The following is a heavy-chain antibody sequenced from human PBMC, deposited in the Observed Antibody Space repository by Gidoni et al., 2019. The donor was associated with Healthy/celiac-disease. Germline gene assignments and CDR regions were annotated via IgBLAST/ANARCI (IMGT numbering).Heavy chain of an antibody. CDR2: IIPIFGTA. J-gene: IGHJ6*02. CDR1: GGTFSSYA. D-gene: IGHD6-19*01. V-gene: IGHV1-69*01. CDR3: ARDRIQSSGWTALGYYYGMDV. Sequence: QVQLVQSGAEVKKPGSSVKVSCKASGGTFSSYAISWVRQAPGQGLEWMGGIIPIFGTANYAQKFQGRVTITADESTSTAYMELSSLRSEDTAVYDCARDRIQSSGWTALGYYYGMDVWGQGTTVTVAS.